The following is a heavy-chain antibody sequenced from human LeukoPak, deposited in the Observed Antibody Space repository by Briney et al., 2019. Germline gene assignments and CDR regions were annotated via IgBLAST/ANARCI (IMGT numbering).Heavy chain of an antibody. CDR1: GSRFTSYW. CDR2: IYPGDSDT. J-gene: IGHJ4*02. V-gene: IGHV5-51*01. D-gene: IGHD3-22*01. Sequence: GESLKISCKGSGSRFTSYWIGWVRQMPGKGLEWMGIIYPGDSDTRYSPSFQGQVTISADKSISTAYLQWSSLKASDTAMYYCARHPYYDSSGYYLPYFDYWGQGTLVTVSS. CDR3: ARHPYYDSSGYYLPYFDY.